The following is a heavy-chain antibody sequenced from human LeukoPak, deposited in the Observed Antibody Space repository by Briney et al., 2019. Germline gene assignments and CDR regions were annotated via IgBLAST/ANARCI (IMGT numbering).Heavy chain of an antibody. CDR2: ISWNSGSI. V-gene: IGHV3-9*01. CDR3: AELGITMIGGV. D-gene: IGHD3-10*02. CDR1: GFTFDDYA. Sequence: ALRLSCAASGFTFDDYAMHWVRQAPGKGLEWVSGISWNSGSIGYADSVKGRFTISRDNAKNSLYLQMNRLRAEDTAVYYCAELGITMIGGVWGKGTTVTISS. J-gene: IGHJ6*04.